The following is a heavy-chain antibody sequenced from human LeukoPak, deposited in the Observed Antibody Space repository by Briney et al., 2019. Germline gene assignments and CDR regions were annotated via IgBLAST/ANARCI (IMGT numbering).Heavy chain of an antibody. J-gene: IGHJ4*02. D-gene: IGHD3-3*01. CDR2: INSDGSST. Sequence: GGSLRLSCAASGFTFSSYWMHWVRQAPGKGLVWVSRINSDGSSTSFADSVKGRFTISRDNAKSTLYLQMNSLRAEDTAVYYCARGKIYDFWSGYLQYYFDYWGQGTLVTVSS. V-gene: IGHV3-74*01. CDR1: GFTFSSYW. CDR3: ARGKIYDFWSGYLQYYFDY.